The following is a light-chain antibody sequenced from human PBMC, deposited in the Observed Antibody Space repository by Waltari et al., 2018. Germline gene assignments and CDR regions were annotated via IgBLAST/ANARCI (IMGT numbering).Light chain of an antibody. CDR1: HDISSH. CDR2: PAS. CDR3: QDLHDYPV. J-gene: IGKJ3*01. Sequence: IQLTQSPSSLSASVGDRVTIPCRAIHDISSHLAWYQQKPGKAPTLLIYPASTLESGVPSRFSGSGSGTEFTLTITSLQPEDFATYFCQDLHDYPVFGPGTKVDIK. V-gene: IGKV1-9*01.